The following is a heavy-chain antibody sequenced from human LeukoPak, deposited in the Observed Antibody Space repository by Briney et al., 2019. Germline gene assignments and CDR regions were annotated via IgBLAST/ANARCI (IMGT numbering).Heavy chain of an antibody. Sequence: QPGGSLRLSCVASGFTVSSNYMNWVRQAPGKGLEWVSVITSGGNTYYADSVKGRFTTSRDNSKNTLYVQMNSLRDEDTAIYYCARGRGYRDYDRPLDYWGQGTLVTVSS. CDR3: ARGRGYRDYDRPLDY. CDR1: GFTVSSNY. V-gene: IGHV3-53*01. D-gene: IGHD5-12*01. J-gene: IGHJ4*02. CDR2: ITSGGNT.